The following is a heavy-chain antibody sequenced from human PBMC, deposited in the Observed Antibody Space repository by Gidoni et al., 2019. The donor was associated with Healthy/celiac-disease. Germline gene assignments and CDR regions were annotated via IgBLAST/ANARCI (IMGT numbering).Heavy chain of an antibody. CDR1: GFTFSSYG. CDR2: ISSSSIYI. V-gene: IGHV3-21*01. J-gene: IGHJ3*02. CDR3: ARHLHDYGVNDAFDI. D-gene: IGHD4-17*01. Sequence: EVQLVESGGGLVKPGGSLRLSCAASGFTFSSYGMNWVRQAPGKGLEWVSSISSSSIYIYYADSVKGRFTISRDNAKNSLYLQMNSLRAEDTAVYYCARHLHDYGVNDAFDIWGQGTMVTVSS.